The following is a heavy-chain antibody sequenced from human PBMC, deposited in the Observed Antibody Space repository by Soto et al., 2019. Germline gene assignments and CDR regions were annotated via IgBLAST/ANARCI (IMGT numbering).Heavy chain of an antibody. Sequence: SETLSLTCTVSGGSISSSSYYSGWIRQPPGKGLEWIGSIYYSGSTYYNPSLKSRVTISVDTSKNQFSLKLSSVTAADTAVYYCARHLLLSGSYFSHAFDIWGQGTMVTVSS. CDR2: IYYSGST. CDR3: ARHLLLSGSYFSHAFDI. CDR1: GGSISSSSYY. D-gene: IGHD1-26*01. V-gene: IGHV4-39*01. J-gene: IGHJ3*02.